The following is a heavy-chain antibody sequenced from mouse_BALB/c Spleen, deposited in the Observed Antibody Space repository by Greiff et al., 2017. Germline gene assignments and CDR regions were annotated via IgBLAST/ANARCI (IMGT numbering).Heavy chain of an antibody. D-gene: IGHD2-14*01. V-gene: IGHV1-20*02. J-gene: IGHJ3*01. Sequence: VQLQQSGPELVKPGASVKISCKASGYSFTGYFMNWVMQSHGKSLEWIGRINPYNGDTFYNQKFKGKATLTVDKSSSTAHMELRSLASEDSAVYYCAREDYRYAWFAYWGQGTLVTVSA. CDR2: INPYNGDT. CDR3: AREDYRYAWFAY. CDR1: GYSFTGYF.